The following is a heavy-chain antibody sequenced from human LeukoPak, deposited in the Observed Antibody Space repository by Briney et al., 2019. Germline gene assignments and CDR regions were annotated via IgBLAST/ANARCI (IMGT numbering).Heavy chain of an antibody. D-gene: IGHD3-16*02. CDR1: GGSISSSSYY. V-gene: IGHV4-39*01. Sequence: KPSEILSLTCTVSGGSISSSSYYWGWIRQPPGKGLEWIGSIYYSGSTYYNPSLKSRVTISVDTSKNQFSLKLSSVTAADTAVYYCAGSHDYVWRSYRYDYWGQGTLVTVSS. CDR2: IYYSGST. CDR3: AGSHDYVWRSYRYDY. J-gene: IGHJ4*02.